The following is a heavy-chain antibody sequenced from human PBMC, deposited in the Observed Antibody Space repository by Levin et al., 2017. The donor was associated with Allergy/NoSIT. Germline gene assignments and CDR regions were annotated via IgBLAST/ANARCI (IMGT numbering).Heavy chain of an antibody. J-gene: IGHJ6*02. CDR1: GGSISSYY. V-gene: IGHV4-59*01. CDR3: AMEAVAGTIIV. D-gene: IGHD6-19*01. Sequence: SQTLSLTCTVSGGSISSYYWSWIRQPPGKGLEWIGYIYYSGSTNYNPSLKSRVTISVDTSKNQFSLKLSSVTAADTAVYYCAMEAVAGTIIVWGQGTTVTVSS. CDR2: IYYSGST.